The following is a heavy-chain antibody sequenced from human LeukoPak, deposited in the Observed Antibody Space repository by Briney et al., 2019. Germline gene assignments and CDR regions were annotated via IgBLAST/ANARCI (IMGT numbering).Heavy chain of an antibody. CDR1: GGSISSSSYY. J-gene: IGHJ2*01. D-gene: IGHD1-26*01. CDR3: ARTLKLIVGATGGYFDL. CDR2: IYYSGST. V-gene: IGHV4-39*01. Sequence: SETLSLTCTVSGGSISSSSYYWGWIRQPPGKGLEWIGSIYYSGSTYYHPSLKSRVTISVDTSKNQFSLKLSSVTAADTAVYYCARTLKLIVGATGGYFDLWGRGTLVTVSS.